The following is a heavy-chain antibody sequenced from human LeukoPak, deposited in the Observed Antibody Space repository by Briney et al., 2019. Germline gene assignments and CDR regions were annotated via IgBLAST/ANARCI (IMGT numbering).Heavy chain of an antibody. Sequence: PGGSLRLSCAASGFTFSSYGMHWVRQAPGKGLEWVAVTWYDGSKKSYADSVKGRFTISRDNSKNTLYLQMNSLRAEDTAVYYCAKSYSNYFDYWGQGTLVTVSS. V-gene: IGHV3-33*06. D-gene: IGHD4-11*01. CDR3: AKSYSNYFDY. J-gene: IGHJ4*02. CDR2: TWYDGSKK. CDR1: GFTFSSYG.